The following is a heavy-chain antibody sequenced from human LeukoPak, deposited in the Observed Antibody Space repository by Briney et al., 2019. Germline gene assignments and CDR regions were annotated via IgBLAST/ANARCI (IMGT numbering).Heavy chain of an antibody. J-gene: IGHJ4*02. CDR2: IAYDGSNK. CDR1: GFTFSSYG. D-gene: IGHD2-15*01. Sequence: GGSLRLSCVASGFTFSSYGMHWVRQAPGKGLEWVAVIAYDGSNKYYIDSVKGRFTISRDNSKNTLYLQMNSLRAEDTAVYYCAKAAGWYGQQESDYWGQGTLVTVSS. V-gene: IGHV3-30*18. CDR3: AKAAGWYGQQESDY.